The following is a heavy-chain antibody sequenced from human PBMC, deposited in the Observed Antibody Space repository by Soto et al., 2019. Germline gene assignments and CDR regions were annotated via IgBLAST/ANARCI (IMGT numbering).Heavy chain of an antibody. CDR1: GDTYNGYY. V-gene: IGHV1-2*04. CDR2: INPNSGGT. Sequence: ASVKVSCGASGDTYNGYYMHSARQAPEQGLEWMGWINPNSGGTNYAQKFQGWVTMTRDTSISTAYLQWSSLKASDTAMYYCARHSHMILIRYYGMGVWGQGTTVTVSS. J-gene: IGHJ6*02. CDR3: ARHSHMILIRYYGMGV. D-gene: IGHD3-16*01.